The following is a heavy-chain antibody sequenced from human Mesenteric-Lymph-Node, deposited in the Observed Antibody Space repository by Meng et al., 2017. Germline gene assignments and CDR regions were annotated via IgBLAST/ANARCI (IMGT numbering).Heavy chain of an antibody. CDR1: GYTFTVYY. J-gene: IGHJ4*02. V-gene: IGHV1-2*06. D-gene: IGHD4-11*01. CDR3: AKIGSNHQFDL. CDR2: INPHTGGI. Sequence: QVQLMQSGAEVQKPGASVTVSCKASGYTFTVYYMHWVRQAPGQGLEWMGRINPHTGGINYAQEFQGRVAMTRDTSISTAYMELSRLRTDDTAVYYCAKIGSNHQFDLWGQGTLVTVSS.